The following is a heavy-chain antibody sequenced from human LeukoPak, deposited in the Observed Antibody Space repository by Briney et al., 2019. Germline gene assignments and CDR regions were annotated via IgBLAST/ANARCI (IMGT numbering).Heavy chain of an antibody. J-gene: IGHJ4*02. CDR2: ISSSSSYI. D-gene: IGHD3-10*01. CDR1: GFTFSSYS. Sequence: PGGSLRLSCAASGFTFSSYSMNWVRQAPGKGLEWVSSISSSSSYIYYADSVKGRFTISRDNAKNSLYLQMNSLRAEDTAVYYCARDYPMNYYGSGSYYSHFDYWGQGTLVTVSS. CDR3: ARDYPMNYYGSGSYYSHFDY. V-gene: IGHV3-21*01.